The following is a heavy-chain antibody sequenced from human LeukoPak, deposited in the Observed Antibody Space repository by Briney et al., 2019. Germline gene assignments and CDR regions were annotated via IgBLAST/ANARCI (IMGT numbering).Heavy chain of an antibody. CDR2: ISYDGTTK. Sequence: PGGSLRLSCGASGFTFSTYAMHWVRQAPGKGLECVSVISYDGTTKDYADSVKGRFTISRDKSNDTLYLQMNSLRPEDTALYYCARVNTIFGVDIVSLGAEFEFWGQGTLVTVSS. D-gene: IGHD3-3*02. V-gene: IGHV3-30*03. J-gene: IGHJ4*02. CDR1: GFTFSTYA. CDR3: ARVNTIFGVDIVSLGAEFEF.